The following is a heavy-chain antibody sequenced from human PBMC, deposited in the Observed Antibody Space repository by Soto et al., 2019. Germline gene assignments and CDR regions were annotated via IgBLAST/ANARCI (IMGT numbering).Heavy chain of an antibody. V-gene: IGHV4-31*03. Sequence: SETLSLTCTVSGGSISSGGYYWSWIRQHPGKGLEWIGYIYYSGSTYYNPSLKSRVTISVDTSKNQFSLKLSSVTAADTAVYHCARAGEYDSSSWLYYYYGMDVWGQGTTVTVSS. J-gene: IGHJ6*02. CDR2: IYYSGST. CDR1: GGSISSGGYY. CDR3: ARAGEYDSSSWLYYYYGMDV. D-gene: IGHD6-13*01.